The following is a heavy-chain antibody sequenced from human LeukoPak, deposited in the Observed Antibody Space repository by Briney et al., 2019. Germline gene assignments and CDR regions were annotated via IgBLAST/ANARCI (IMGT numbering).Heavy chain of an antibody. Sequence: GGSLRLSCAASGFTFSAYGMHWVRQAPGKGLEWVAIIWYDGGNKYYADSVKGRFPISRDNSKNTLFLQMNSLRVEDTAVYYCAKDGPEIVNAYYYYMDVWGKGTTVTVSS. D-gene: IGHD5-24*01. V-gene: IGHV3-33*06. J-gene: IGHJ6*03. CDR1: GFTFSAYG. CDR2: IWYDGGNK. CDR3: AKDGPEIVNAYYYYMDV.